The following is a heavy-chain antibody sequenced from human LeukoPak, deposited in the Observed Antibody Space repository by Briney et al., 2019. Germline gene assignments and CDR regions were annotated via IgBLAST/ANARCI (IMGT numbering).Heavy chain of an antibody. Sequence: SVKVSCKASGGTFSSYAISWVRQDPGQGLEWMGGIIPIFGTANYAQKFQGRVTITADESTSTAYMEQSSLRSEDTAVYYCARGDPSRSYYYGSGSYYNRGRFDPWGQGTLVTVSS. CDR3: ARGDPSRSYYYGSGSYYNRGRFDP. CDR1: GGTFSSYA. D-gene: IGHD3-10*01. J-gene: IGHJ5*02. V-gene: IGHV1-69*13. CDR2: IIPIFGTA.